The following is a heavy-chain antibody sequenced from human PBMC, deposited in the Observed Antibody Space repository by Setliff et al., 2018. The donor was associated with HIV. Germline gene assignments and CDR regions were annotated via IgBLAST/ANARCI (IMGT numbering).Heavy chain of an antibody. J-gene: IGHJ4*02. V-gene: IGHV3-66*01. CDR2: IYSGGGT. CDR3: TTAPRVLFGSSTSNYY. D-gene: IGHD2-2*01. CDR1: EFSVSSNT. Sequence: GGSLRLSCAGSEFSVSSNTMSWIRQAPGKGPEWVSLIYSGGGTYYADSVKGRFTISRDSSRNTLYLQMNSLKTEDTAVYYCTTAPRVLFGSSTSNYYWGQGTLVTVSS.